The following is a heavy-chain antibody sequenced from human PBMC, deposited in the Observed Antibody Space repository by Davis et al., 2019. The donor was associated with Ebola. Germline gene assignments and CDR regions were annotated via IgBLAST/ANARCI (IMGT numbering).Heavy chain of an antibody. Sequence: SETLSLTCTVSGGSISSYYWSWIRQPPGKGLEWIGYIYYSGSTNYNPSLKSRVTISVDTSKNQFSLKLSSVTAADTAVYYCARMYYYDSSGYPVYFDYWGQGTLVTVSS. CDR2: IYYSGST. D-gene: IGHD3-22*01. CDR3: ARMYYYDSSGYPVYFDY. J-gene: IGHJ4*02. V-gene: IGHV4-59*12. CDR1: GGSISSYY.